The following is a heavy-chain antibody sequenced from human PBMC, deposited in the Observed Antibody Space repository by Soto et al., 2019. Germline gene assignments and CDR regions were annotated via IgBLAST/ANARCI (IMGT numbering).Heavy chain of an antibody. V-gene: IGHV1-69*08. Sequence: QVQLVQSGAEVKKPGSSVKVSCKASGGTFSSYTISWVRQAPGQGLEWMGRIIPILGIANYAQKFQGRVTITADKSTSTAYMELSSLRSEDTAVYYCAREVRVVAAGYESTNWFDPWGQGTLVTVSS. CDR3: AREVRVVAAGYESTNWFDP. CDR2: IIPILGIA. D-gene: IGHD6-13*01. J-gene: IGHJ5*02. CDR1: GGTFSSYT.